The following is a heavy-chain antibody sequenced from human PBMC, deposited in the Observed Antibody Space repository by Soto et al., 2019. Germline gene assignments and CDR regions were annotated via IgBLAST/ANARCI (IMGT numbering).Heavy chain of an antibody. CDR2: IYHSGST. D-gene: IGHD3-3*01. Sequence: QVQLQESGPGLVKPSGTLSLTCAVSGGSISSSNWWSWVRPPPGKGLGWGGDIYHSGSTNYNPSLKSRVTISVDKSKNQFSLKLSSVTAADTAVYYCARTQYYDFWSGYYTRGGWFDPWGQGTLVTVSS. V-gene: IGHV4-4*02. CDR1: GGSISSSNW. CDR3: ARTQYYDFWSGYYTRGGWFDP. J-gene: IGHJ5*02.